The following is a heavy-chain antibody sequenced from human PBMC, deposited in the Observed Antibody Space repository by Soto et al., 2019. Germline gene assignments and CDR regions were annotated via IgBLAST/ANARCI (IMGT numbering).Heavy chain of an antibody. V-gene: IGHV3-49*04. CDR1: GFTFSSYA. CDR2: IRSKAYGGTT. CDR3: TRDLGYCSGGSCYSDAFDI. Sequence: PGGSLRLSCAASGFTFSSYAMTWVRQAPGKGLEWVGFIRSKAYGGTTEYAASVKGRSTISRDDSKSIAYLQINSLKTEDTAVYYCTRDLGYCSGGSCYSDAFDIWGQGTMVTVSS. J-gene: IGHJ3*02. D-gene: IGHD2-15*01.